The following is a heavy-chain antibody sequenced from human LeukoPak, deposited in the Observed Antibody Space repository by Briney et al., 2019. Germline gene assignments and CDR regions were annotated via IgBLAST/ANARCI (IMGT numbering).Heavy chain of an antibody. Sequence: ASVKVSCKASGYTFTSYGISWVRQAPGQGLEWMGWISAYNGNTNYAQKLQGRVTMTTDTSTSTAYMELRSLRSDDTAVYYCARGRLYYYDGSGYYPHDYWGQGTLVTVSS. CDR1: GYTFTSYG. D-gene: IGHD3-22*01. CDR2: ISAYNGNT. J-gene: IGHJ4*02. V-gene: IGHV1-18*01. CDR3: ARGRLYYYDGSGYYPHDY.